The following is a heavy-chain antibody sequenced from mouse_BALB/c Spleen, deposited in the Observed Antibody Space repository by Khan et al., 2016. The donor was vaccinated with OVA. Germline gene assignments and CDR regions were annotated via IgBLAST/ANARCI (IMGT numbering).Heavy chain of an antibody. D-gene: IGHD2-3*01. CDR3: ARDGSRYNYAMDY. Sequence: EVQLVESGPGLVKPSQSLSLTCTVTGYSITSDYAWNWIRQFPGNKLAWMGYISSSGSTNHNPAPKSRISITRDTSKNQFFLHLNSVTTEDTATYYCARDGSRYNYAMDYWGQGTSVTVSS. CDR1: GYSITSDYA. V-gene: IGHV3-2*02. J-gene: IGHJ4*01. CDR2: ISSSGST.